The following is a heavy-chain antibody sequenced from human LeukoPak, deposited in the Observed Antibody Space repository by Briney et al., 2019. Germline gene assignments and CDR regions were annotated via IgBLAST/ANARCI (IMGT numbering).Heavy chain of an antibody. Sequence: GASVRVSCKASGYTFTSYYMHWVRQAPGQGLEWMGIINPSGGSTSYAQKFQGRVTMTTDTSTSTAYMELRSLRSDDTAVYYCARDYDILTGYDYWGQGTLVTVSS. CDR1: GYTFTSYY. CDR3: ARDYDILTGYDY. V-gene: IGHV1-46*01. CDR2: INPSGGST. D-gene: IGHD3-9*01. J-gene: IGHJ4*02.